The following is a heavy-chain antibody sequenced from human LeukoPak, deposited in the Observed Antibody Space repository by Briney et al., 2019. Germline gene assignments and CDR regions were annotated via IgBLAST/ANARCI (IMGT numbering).Heavy chain of an antibody. CDR3: ASGRGRVAVVTAEFDY. CDR2: ISYDGSNK. Sequence: GGSLRLSCAASRLTFSSFGMNWVRQAPGKGLEWVAAISYDGSNKYYADSMKGRFTISRDNSKNTLYLQMNSLRAEDTAVYYCASGRGRVAVVTAEFDYWGQGTLVTVSS. J-gene: IGHJ4*02. V-gene: IGHV3-30*03. CDR1: RLTFSSFG. D-gene: IGHD2-21*02.